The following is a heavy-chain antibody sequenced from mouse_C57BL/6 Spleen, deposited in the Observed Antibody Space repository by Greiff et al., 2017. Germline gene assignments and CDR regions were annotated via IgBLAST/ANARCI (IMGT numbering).Heavy chain of an antibody. CDR3: NRGRSFAY. CDR1: GFNFTDDY. Sequence: EVQLQQSGAELVRPGASVKLSCTASGFNFTDDYMHWVKQRPEQGLEWIGWIDPENGDTEYASKFQGKATITADTSSNAAYLQLSSLTSEDTAVYYCNRGRSFAYWGQGTLVTVSA. CDR2: IDPENGDT. V-gene: IGHV14-4*01. J-gene: IGHJ3*01.